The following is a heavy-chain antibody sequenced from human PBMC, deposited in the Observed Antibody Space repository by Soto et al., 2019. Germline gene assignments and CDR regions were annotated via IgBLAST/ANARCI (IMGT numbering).Heavy chain of an antibody. D-gene: IGHD4-4*01. V-gene: IGHV4-59*08. CDR2: IYYSGST. CDR1: GGSISSYY. Sequence: PSETLSLTCTVSGGSISSYYWSWIRQPPGKGLEWIGYIYYSGSTNYNPSLKSRVTISVDTSKNQFSLKLSSVTAADTVVYYCARRLQVWGTYYYYMDVWGKGTTVTVSS. J-gene: IGHJ6*03. CDR3: ARRLQVWGTYYYYMDV.